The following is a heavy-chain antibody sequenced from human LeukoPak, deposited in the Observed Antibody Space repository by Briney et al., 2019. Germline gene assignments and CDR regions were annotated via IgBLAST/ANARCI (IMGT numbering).Heavy chain of an antibody. D-gene: IGHD6-13*01. V-gene: IGHV3-73*01. J-gene: IGHJ4*02. CDR3: TSRYSSSWYRTPFDY. Sequence: GGPLRLSCAASGFTFSGSAMHWVRQASGKGLEWVGRIRGKANSYATAYAASVKGRFTISRDDSKNTAYLQMNSLKTEDTAVYYCTSRYSSSWYRTPFDYWGQGTLVTVSS. CDR2: IRGKANSYAT. CDR1: GFTFSGSA.